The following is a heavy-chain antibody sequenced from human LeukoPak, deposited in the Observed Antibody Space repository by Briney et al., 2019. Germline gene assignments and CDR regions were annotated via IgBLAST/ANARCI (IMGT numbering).Heavy chain of an antibody. Sequence: ASVKVSCKASGYTFASYGIGWVRQAPGQGLEWMGYFSAYNGNTSYAQKFLDRVTMTTDTSTSTAYMELRSLRSDDTAVYYCARGLSGSYFSFQYWGQGTLVTVSS. CDR1: GYTFASYG. D-gene: IGHD1-26*01. CDR2: FSAYNGNT. J-gene: IGHJ1*01. V-gene: IGHV1-18*01. CDR3: ARGLSGSYFSFQY.